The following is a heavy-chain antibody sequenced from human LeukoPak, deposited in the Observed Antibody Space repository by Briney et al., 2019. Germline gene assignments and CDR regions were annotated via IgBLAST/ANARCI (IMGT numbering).Heavy chain of an antibody. CDR3: ATSIFGVSVWFDP. CDR2: IIPILGIA. D-gene: IGHD3-3*01. Sequence: SVKVSCKASGGTFISYTISWVRQAPGQGGEWMGGIIPILGIANYAQKFQGRVTITADKSTSTAYMELSSLRSEDTAVYYCATSIFGVSVWFDPWGQGTLVTVSS. J-gene: IGHJ5*02. CDR1: GGTFISYT. V-gene: IGHV1-69*02.